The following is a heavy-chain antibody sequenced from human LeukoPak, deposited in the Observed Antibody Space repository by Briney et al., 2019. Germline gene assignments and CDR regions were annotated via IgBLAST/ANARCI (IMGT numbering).Heavy chain of an antibody. D-gene: IGHD3-22*01. Sequence: SVKVSCKASGGTFSSYAISWVRQAPGQGLEWMGRIIPIFGTANYAQKFQGRVTITTDESTSTAYMELSSLRSDDTAVYYCARWEYYYDSSGYYSWGQGTLVTVSS. CDR1: GGTFSSYA. V-gene: IGHV1-69*05. CDR2: IIPIFGTA. CDR3: ARWEYYYDSSGYYS. J-gene: IGHJ4*02.